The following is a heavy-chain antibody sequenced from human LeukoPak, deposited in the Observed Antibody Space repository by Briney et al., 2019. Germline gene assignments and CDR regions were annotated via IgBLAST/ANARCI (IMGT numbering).Heavy chain of an antibody. J-gene: IGHJ4*02. CDR3: ARDHDYGDYGTYEDY. V-gene: IGHV6-1*01. D-gene: IGHD4-17*01. CDR1: GDSVSANSVA. Sequence: SQTLSLTCAISGDSVSANSVAWNWIRQSPSRGLEWLGRTYYRSEWYNDYAESVTGRITITPDTSKNQFALQLISVTPDDTAVYYCARDHDYGDYGTYEDYWGQGTLVTVSS. CDR2: TYYRSEWYN.